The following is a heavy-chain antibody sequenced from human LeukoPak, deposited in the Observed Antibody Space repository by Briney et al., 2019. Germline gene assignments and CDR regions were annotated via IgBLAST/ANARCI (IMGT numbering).Heavy chain of an antibody. Sequence: PSETLSLTCTVSGGSISSGDYYWRWIRQPPGKGLEWIGYIYYSGSTYYNPSLKSRVTISADTSKNQFSLKLSSVTAADTAVYYCARIPSTSDYFDYWGQGTLVTVSS. CDR1: GGSISSGDYY. CDR2: IYYSGST. D-gene: IGHD2-2*01. CDR3: ARIPSTSDYFDY. J-gene: IGHJ4*02. V-gene: IGHV4-30-4*08.